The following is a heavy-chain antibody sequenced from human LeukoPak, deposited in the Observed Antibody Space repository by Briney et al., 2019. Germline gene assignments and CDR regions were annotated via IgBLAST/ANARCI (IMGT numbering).Heavy chain of an antibody. CDR2: IYSGGNT. J-gene: IGHJ4*02. CDR3: ARRAGEYSHPYDY. Sequence: GGSLRLSCTVSGFTVSSNSRSWVRQAPGKGLEWVSFIYSGGNTHSSDSVKGRFTISRDNSKNTLYLQMNSLRAEDTAIYYCARRAGEYSHPYDYWGQGTLVTVSS. CDR1: GFTVSSNS. V-gene: IGHV3-53*01. D-gene: IGHD2-15*01.